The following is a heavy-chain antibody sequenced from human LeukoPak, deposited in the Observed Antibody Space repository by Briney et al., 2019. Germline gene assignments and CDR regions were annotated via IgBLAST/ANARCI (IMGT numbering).Heavy chain of an antibody. CDR2: ISYDGSNK. Sequence: GGSLRLSCAASGFTFSSYGMHWVRQAPGKGLEWVAVISYDGSNKYYADSVKGRFTISRDNSKNTLYLQMNSLRAEDTAIYYCAKGPIVGAPVFDYWGQGTLVTVSS. J-gene: IGHJ4*02. CDR1: GFTFSSYG. V-gene: IGHV3-30*18. D-gene: IGHD1-26*01. CDR3: AKGPIVGAPVFDY.